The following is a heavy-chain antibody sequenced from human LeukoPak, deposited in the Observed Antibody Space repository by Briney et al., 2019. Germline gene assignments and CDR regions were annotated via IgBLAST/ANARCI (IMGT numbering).Heavy chain of an antibody. CDR2: INHSGST. V-gene: IGHV4-34*01. Sequence: SETLSLTCAVYGGSFSGYYWSWIRQPPGKGLEWIGEINHSGSTNYNPSLKSRVTISVDTSKNQFSLKLSFVTAADTAVYYCARKSTVTTGVDYWGQGTLVTVSS. CDR1: GGSFSGYY. D-gene: IGHD4-11*01. CDR3: ARKSTVTTGVDY. J-gene: IGHJ4*02.